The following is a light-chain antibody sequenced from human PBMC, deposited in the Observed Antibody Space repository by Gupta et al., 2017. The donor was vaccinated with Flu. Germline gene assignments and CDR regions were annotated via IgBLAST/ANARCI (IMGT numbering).Light chain of an antibody. CDR2: ADS. Sequence: SYVLTQPPSVSVAPGQTARITCGGDNTGSKSVHWYQQQPGQAPVLVVYADSDRPSGIPDRFSGSNSGNTATLTISKVEAGDEADYCWRAWAISSDHLRVFGRGTKLSVL. J-gene: IGLJ2*01. CDR1: NTGSKS. V-gene: IGLV3-21*02. CDR3: RAWAISSDHLRV.